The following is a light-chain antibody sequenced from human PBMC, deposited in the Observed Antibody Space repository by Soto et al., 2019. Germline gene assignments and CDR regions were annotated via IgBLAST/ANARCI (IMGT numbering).Light chain of an antibody. J-gene: IGKJ4*01. Sequence: EIVLTQSPATLSLSPGERATLSCRASQSISSYVAWYQQKPGQAPRLLIYDVSIRATGIPARFSDSGSGTEFNLTISSLQSEDFAVYFCQQYDDWLRLTFGGGTKVDIK. V-gene: IGKV3D-15*01. CDR3: QQYDDWLRLT. CDR1: QSISSY. CDR2: DVS.